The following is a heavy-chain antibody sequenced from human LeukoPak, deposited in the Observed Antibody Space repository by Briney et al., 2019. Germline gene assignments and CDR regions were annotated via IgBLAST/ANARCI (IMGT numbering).Heavy chain of an antibody. Sequence: GGSLRLSCAASGFTFSSYAMHWVRQAPGKGLEWVAVISYDGSNKYYADPVKGRFTISRDNSKNTLYLQMNSLRAEDTAVYYCARVLYGDYGSVDYWGQGTLVTVSS. D-gene: IGHD4-17*01. J-gene: IGHJ4*02. CDR1: GFTFSSYA. CDR3: ARVLYGDYGSVDY. CDR2: ISYDGSNK. V-gene: IGHV3-30-3*01.